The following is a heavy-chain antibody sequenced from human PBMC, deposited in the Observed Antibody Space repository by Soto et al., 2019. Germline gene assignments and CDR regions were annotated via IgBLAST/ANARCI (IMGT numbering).Heavy chain of an antibody. D-gene: IGHD3-10*01. CDR2: IKWDGGSR. J-gene: IGHJ4*02. CDR3: AKEGALSMGYSDV. V-gene: IGHV3-9*01. CDR1: GFTFDNYA. Sequence: EVQVVESGGRLVRPGRSLRLSCATSGFTFDNYAMHWVRQAPGKGLEWVSGIKWDGGSRGYAGSVKGRFTISRDNARKSLYLQMWSLRVEDTAVYYCAKEGALSMGYSDVWGRGTLVIVSS.